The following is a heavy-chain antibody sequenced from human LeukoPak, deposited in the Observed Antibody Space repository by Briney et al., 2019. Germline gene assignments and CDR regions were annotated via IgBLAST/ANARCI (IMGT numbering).Heavy chain of an antibody. J-gene: IGHJ4*02. CDR2: ISYDGSNK. Sequence: GGSLRLSCAASGFTFSSYGMHWVRQAPGKGLEWVAVISYDGSNKYYADSVKGRFTTSRDNSKNTLYLQMNSLRAEDTAVYYCASVLWFGGIFFDYWGQGTLVTVSS. CDR1: GFTFSSYG. CDR3: ASVLWFGGIFFDY. D-gene: IGHD3-10*01. V-gene: IGHV3-30*03.